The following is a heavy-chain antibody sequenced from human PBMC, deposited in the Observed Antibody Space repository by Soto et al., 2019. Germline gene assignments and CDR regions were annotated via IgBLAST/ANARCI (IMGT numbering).Heavy chain of an antibody. CDR3: ARGSNRAGIHTRYCCGGSCYWPGY. V-gene: IGHV1-69*13. CDR2: IIPIFGTA. J-gene: IGHJ4*02. Sequence: ASVKVSCKASGGTFSSYAISWVRQAPGQGLEWMGGIIPIFGTANYAQKFQGRVAITADESTSTAYMELSSLRSEDTAVYYCARGSNRAGIHTRYCCGGSCYWPGYWGQGTLVTVSS. CDR1: GGTFSSYA. D-gene: IGHD2-15*01.